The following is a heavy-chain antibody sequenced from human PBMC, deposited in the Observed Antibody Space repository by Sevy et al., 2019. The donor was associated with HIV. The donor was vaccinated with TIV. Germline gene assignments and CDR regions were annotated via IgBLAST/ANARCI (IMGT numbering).Heavy chain of an antibody. CDR2: TSARDSST. Sequence: GGSLRLSCVASGFTFSSYAVSWVRQAPGKGLEWVAATSARDSSTYHADSVRGRFTISRDNSNNTLYLQMNSLRDEDTAVYYCARAPDPSCRSTRCYYFDYWGQGTLVTVSS. J-gene: IGHJ4*02. V-gene: IGHV3-23*01. D-gene: IGHD2-2*01. CDR1: GFTFSSYA. CDR3: ARAPDPSCRSTRCYYFDY.